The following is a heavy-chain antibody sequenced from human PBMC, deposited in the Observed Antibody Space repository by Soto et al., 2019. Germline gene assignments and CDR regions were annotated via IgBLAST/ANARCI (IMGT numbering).Heavy chain of an antibody. J-gene: IGHJ6*03. D-gene: IGHD3-9*01. CDR3: TTDQTYFDTTPYYYYYMDV. CDR1: GFTFSNAW. V-gene: IGHV3-15*01. CDR2: IKSKTDGGTT. Sequence: GGSLRLSCAASGFTFSNAWMSWVRQAPGKGLEWVGRIKSKTDGGTTDYAAPVKGRFTISRDDSKNTLYLQMNSLKTEDTAVYYCTTDQTYFDTTPYYYYYMDVWGKGTTVTVSS.